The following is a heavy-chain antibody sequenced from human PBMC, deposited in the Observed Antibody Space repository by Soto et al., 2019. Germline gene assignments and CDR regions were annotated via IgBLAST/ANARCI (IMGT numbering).Heavy chain of an antibody. CDR3: AKKKGWRNIVVVLDS. V-gene: IGHV3-23*05. D-gene: IGHD2-21*01. J-gene: IGHJ4*02. CDR2: IDDTGSDT. CDR1: GFTFNTYG. Sequence: GGSLRLSCAASGFTFNTYGMTWVRQAPGKGLEWVSTIDDTGSDTYYADSVRGRFTISRDNSKNTLYLQMNSLRAEDTALYYCAKKKGWRNIVVVLDSWGQGALVTVSS.